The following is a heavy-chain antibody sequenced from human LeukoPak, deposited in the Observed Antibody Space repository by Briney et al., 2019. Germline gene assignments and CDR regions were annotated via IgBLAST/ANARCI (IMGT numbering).Heavy chain of an antibody. CDR3: ARDFRGSSWYYNYMDV. D-gene: IGHD6-13*01. J-gene: IGHJ6*03. CDR1: GYSFINFG. CDR2: ISAYNGNT. V-gene: IGHV1-18*01. Sequence: GASVKVSCKTSGYSFINFGISWVRQAPGQGLEWMGGISAYNGNTNYVQNLQGRVTMTTDTSTSTAYMELRSLRSDDTAVYYCARDFRGSSWYYNYMDVWGKGTTVTVSS.